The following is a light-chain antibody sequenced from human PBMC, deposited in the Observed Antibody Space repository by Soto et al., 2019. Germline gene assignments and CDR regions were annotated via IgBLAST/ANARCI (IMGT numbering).Light chain of an antibody. CDR2: GAS. CDR1: QSVSSNY. V-gene: IGKV3-20*01. CDR3: QQYGDSPPYT. Sequence: EIVLTQSPGALSLSPGERATLSCRAIQSVSSNYLAWFQQIPGQAPRLLIYGASTRATGIPDRFSGSGSGTDFTLTISRLEPEDFAVYYCQQYGDSPPYTFGQGTKVDIK. J-gene: IGKJ2*01.